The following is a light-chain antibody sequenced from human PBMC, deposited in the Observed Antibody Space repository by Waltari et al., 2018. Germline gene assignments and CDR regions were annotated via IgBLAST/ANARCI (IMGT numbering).Light chain of an antibody. J-gene: IGLJ3*02. CDR2: DVN. Sequence: QSALTQPASVSGSPGQSITISCTGTRSDVGGYDYVSWYKQHPAKAPKLLIYDVNNRPSGVSSRFAGSKSGNTASLTISGLQAEDEADYYCNSYTTSSTRVFGGGTKLTVL. CDR1: RSDVGGYDY. CDR3: NSYTTSSTRV. V-gene: IGLV2-14*03.